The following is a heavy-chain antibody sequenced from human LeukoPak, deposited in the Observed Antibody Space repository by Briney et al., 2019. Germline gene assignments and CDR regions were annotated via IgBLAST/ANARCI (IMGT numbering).Heavy chain of an antibody. CDR1: GFTFSTYS. CDR2: ITSPVGHI. V-gene: IGHV3-21*01. D-gene: IGHD6-19*01. J-gene: IGHJ4*02. CDR3: ATDGQSSGWYGFDY. Sequence: GGSLRLSCAASGFTFSTYSMNWVRQAPGKGLEWVASITSPVGHIYYADSLKGRITISRDNAKSSLYLQMNSLRAEDTAVYYCATDGQSSGWYGFDYWGQGTLVTVSS.